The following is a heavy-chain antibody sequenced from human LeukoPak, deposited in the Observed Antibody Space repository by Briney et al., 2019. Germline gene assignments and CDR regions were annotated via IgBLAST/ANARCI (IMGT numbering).Heavy chain of an antibody. CDR3: ARIFDS. J-gene: IGHJ4*02. V-gene: IGHV4-39*07. Sequence: SETLSLTCTVSGGSVSTSDYYWGWIRQTPGKGLEWIGDISHNGKTNYYPSLKGRVTISIDTSNNQFSLRLPSVTAADTAVYYCARIFDSWGQGTLVTVSS. CDR2: ISHNGKT. CDR1: GGSVSTSDYY.